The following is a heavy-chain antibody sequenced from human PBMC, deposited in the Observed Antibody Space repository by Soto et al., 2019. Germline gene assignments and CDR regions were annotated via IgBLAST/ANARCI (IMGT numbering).Heavy chain of an antibody. CDR2: ISSSGSTI. J-gene: IGHJ4*02. Sequence: GGSLRLSCAASGFTFSDYYMSWIRQAPGKGLEWVSYISSSGSTIYYADSVKGRFTISRDNAKNSLYLQMNSLIAEDTAVYYCARGTLTEWLFSFDYWGQGTLVTVSS. V-gene: IGHV3-11*01. CDR3: ARGTLTEWLFSFDY. CDR1: GFTFSDYY. D-gene: IGHD3-3*01.